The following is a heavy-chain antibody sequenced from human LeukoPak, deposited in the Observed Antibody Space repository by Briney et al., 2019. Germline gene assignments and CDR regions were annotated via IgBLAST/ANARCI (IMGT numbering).Heavy chain of an antibody. V-gene: IGHV3-23*01. J-gene: IGHJ4*02. CDR3: AKPMAVAGTLYFDY. Sequence: GGSLRLSCAASGFTFSSYAMSWVRQAPGKGLEWVSAISGSGGSTYYADSVKGRFTISRDNSKNTLYLQMNSLRAEDTAVYYRAKPMAVAGTLYFDYWGQGTLVTVSS. CDR2: ISGSGGST. CDR1: GFTFSSYA. D-gene: IGHD6-19*01.